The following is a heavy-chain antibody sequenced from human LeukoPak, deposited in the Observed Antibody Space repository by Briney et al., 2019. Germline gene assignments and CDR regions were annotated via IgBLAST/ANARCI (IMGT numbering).Heavy chain of an antibody. Sequence: GGSLRLSCAASGFTFDDYGMSWVRQAPGKGLEWVSSITSSSSYIYYADSVKGRFTISRDNARNSLYLQMNSLRAEDTAVYYCARGSWGSGSYQTSWGQGTLVTVSS. CDR1: GFTFDDYG. CDR2: ITSSSSYI. V-gene: IGHV3-21*01. D-gene: IGHD3-10*01. J-gene: IGHJ5*02. CDR3: ARGSWGSGSYQTS.